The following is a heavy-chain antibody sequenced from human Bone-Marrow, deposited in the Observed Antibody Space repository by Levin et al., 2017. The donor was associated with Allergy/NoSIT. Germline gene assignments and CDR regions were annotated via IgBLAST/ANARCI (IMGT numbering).Heavy chain of an antibody. CDR3: ASDLSGYDVFDV. J-gene: IGHJ3*01. CDR1: GASSRSYY. Sequence: SETLSLTCTFSGASSRSYYWGWIRQPPGKGLEWIGYIYYNGNTHYNPSLKSRVTISLDTSKNQLSLRLTSVTAADTAVYYCASDLSGYDVFDVWGQGTMVAVSS. D-gene: IGHD5-12*01. CDR2: IYYNGNT. V-gene: IGHV4-59*01.